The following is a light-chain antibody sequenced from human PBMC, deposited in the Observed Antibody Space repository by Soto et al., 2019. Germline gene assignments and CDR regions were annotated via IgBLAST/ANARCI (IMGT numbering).Light chain of an antibody. V-gene: IGKV3-20*01. CDR3: QQYGGSPPT. CDR1: QSVSSNS. J-gene: IGKJ1*01. Sequence: EIVLTQSPGTLSLSPGESATLSCRASQSVSSNSLAWYRRNPGQPPSLLIYGTSTRATGIPRRFSGSGSGTDFTLTITGLEPEDFAVYYCQQYGGSPPTFGQGTKVEVK. CDR2: GTS.